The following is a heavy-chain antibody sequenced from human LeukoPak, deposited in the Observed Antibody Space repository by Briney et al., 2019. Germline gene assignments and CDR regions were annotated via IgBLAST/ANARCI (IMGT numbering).Heavy chain of an antibody. D-gene: IGHD6-13*01. V-gene: IGHV4-4*07. CDR2: IYISGST. CDR1: GGSISSYY. CDR3: ARGEYSSSWVDY. J-gene: IGHJ4*02. Sequence: SETLSLTCTVSGGSISSYYWSWIRQPAGKGLEWIGRIYISGSTNYNPSLKSRVTMSVDTSKNQFSLKLSSVTAADTAVYYCARGEYSSSWVDYWGQGTLVTVSS.